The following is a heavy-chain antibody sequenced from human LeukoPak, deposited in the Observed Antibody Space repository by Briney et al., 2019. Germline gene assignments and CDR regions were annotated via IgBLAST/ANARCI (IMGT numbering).Heavy chain of an antibody. CDR2: INHSGST. D-gene: IGHD1-26*01. CDR1: GDSVSRSDSY. CDR3: ARIGGWELLKGVGIRDAFDI. J-gene: IGHJ3*02. V-gene: IGHV4-39*07. Sequence: PSETLSLTCSVSGDSVSRSDSYWDWIRQPPGKGLEWIGEINHSGSTNYNPSLKSRVTISVDTSKNQFSLKLSSVTAADTAVYYCARIGGWELLKGVGIRDAFDIWGQGTMVTVSS.